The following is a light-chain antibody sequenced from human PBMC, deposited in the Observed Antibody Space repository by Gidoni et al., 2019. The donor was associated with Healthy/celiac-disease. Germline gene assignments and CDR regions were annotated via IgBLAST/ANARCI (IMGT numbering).Light chain of an antibody. Sequence: IQLTQSPSSLSASLGDRVTITCLPSQGISSYLAWYQQKPGKAPKLLIYAASTLQSGVPSRFSGSGSGTYFTLTISSLQPEDFATYYCQQLNSYPPTFGGGTKVEIK. V-gene: IGKV1-9*01. CDR2: AAS. CDR3: QQLNSYPPT. CDR1: QGISSY. J-gene: IGKJ4*01.